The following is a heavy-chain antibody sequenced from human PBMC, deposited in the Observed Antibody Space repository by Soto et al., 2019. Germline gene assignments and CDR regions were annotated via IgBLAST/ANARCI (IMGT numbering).Heavy chain of an antibody. CDR3: ARDDPQIVLTAMASDYGMDV. D-gene: IGHD5-18*01. Sequence: GGSLRLSCAASGFTFSSYGMHWVRQAPGKGLEWVAVIWYDGSNKYYADSVKGRFTISRDNSKNTLYLQMNSLRAEDTAVYYCARDDPQIVLTAMASDYGMDVWGQGTTVTVSS. CDR1: GFTFSSYG. V-gene: IGHV3-33*01. CDR2: IWYDGSNK. J-gene: IGHJ6*02.